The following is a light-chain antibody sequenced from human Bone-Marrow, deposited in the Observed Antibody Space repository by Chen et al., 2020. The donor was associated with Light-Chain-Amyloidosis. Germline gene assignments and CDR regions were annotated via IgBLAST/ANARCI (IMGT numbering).Light chain of an antibody. CDR2: RDT. V-gene: IGLV3-25*03. CDR1: DLPTKY. J-gene: IGLJ2*01. CDR3: QSADSSGTYEVI. Sequence: SELTQPPSVSVSPGQPASITCSGDDLPTKYAYWYQQKPGQAPVLVIHRDTERPSGISARFSGSSSGTTAPLTISGVQAEDEADYHCQSADSSGTYEVIFGGGTKLTVL.